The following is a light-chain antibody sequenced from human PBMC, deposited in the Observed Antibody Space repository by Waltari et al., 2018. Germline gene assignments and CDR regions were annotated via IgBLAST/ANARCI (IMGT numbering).Light chain of an antibody. V-gene: IGKV3-20*01. CDR3: QHYVRLPAT. Sequence: ETVCTQSPGTLSLSPGETATLSCRASQSVGRSLAWYQQKPGQAPRLLIYNIFNRATGIPDRFSGSGSGTDFTLTISRLEPEDFVVYYCQHYVRLPATFGQGTKVEIK. CDR1: QSVGRS. CDR2: NIF. J-gene: IGKJ1*01.